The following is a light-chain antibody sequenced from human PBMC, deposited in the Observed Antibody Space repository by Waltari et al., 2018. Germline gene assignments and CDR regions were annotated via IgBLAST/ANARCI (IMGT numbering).Light chain of an antibody. CDR2: QNN. J-gene: IGLJ2*01. V-gene: IGLV3-1*01. CDR1: KLGDKY. Sequence: SYELTQPPSVPVSPGQTASITCPGDKLGDKYASWYQQKPGQSPVVVIYQNNKRPSGIPERFSGSNSGNTATLTISGTQAMDEADYYCQAWDSSTAHVVFGGGTKLTVL. CDR3: QAWDSSTAHVV.